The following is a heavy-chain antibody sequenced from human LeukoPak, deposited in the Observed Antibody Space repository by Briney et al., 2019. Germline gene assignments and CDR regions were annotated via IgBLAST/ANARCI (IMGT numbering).Heavy chain of an antibody. CDR2: IYYSGST. Sequence: SETLSLTCTASGGSISSSSYYWGWIRQPPGKGLEWIGSIYYSGSTYYNPSLKSRVTISVDTSKNQFSLKLSSVTAADTAVCYCARARGYCSSTSCSNLNWFDPWGQGTLVTVSS. J-gene: IGHJ5*02. CDR1: GGSISSSSYY. CDR3: ARARGYCSSTSCSNLNWFDP. V-gene: IGHV4-39*07. D-gene: IGHD2-2*01.